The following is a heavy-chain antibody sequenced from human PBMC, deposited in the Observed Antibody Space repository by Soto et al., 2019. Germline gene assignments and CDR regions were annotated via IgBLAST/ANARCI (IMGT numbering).Heavy chain of an antibody. CDR1: GFTFSNYA. V-gene: IGHV3-23*01. CDR3: GHSYGRGAFDI. D-gene: IGHD5-18*01. CDR2: ISASGGST. Sequence: AGGSLRLSCAASGFTFSNYAMSWGRQAPGKGLEWFSVISASGGSTYYADSVKGRFAISRDNSRNTLYLQMNSLRAEDTAVYYCGHSYGRGAFDIWGQGTMVTVSS. J-gene: IGHJ3*02.